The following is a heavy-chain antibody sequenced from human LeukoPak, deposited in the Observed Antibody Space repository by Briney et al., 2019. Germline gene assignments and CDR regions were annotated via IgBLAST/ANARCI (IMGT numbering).Heavy chain of an antibody. CDR2: INIDGSST. J-gene: IGHJ4*02. CDR1: GFTFTSYW. V-gene: IGHV3-74*01. Sequence: GGSLRLSCAASGFTFTSYWMHWVRQAPGKGLVWVSRINIDGSSTTYADSVKGRFTISRDNAKNTVYLQMNSLRAEDTAVYYCVTGYRYYGVGYWGQGTLVTVSS. CDR3: VTGYRYYGVGY. D-gene: IGHD4-17*01.